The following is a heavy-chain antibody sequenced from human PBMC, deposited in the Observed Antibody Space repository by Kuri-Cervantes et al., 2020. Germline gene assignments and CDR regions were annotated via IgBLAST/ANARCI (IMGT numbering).Heavy chain of an antibody. CDR2: IIPIFGTENA. CDR3: AKEGGALTGSYFDY. Sequence: SVKVSCKASGGTFNTYAINWVRQAPGQGLEWMGGIIPIFGTENANYAQKFQGRVSITTDESTSTAYMELSSLRSEDTAVYYCAKEGGALTGSYFDYWGQGTLVTVSS. CDR1: GGTFNTYA. D-gene: IGHD7-27*01. V-gene: IGHV1-69*05. J-gene: IGHJ4*02.